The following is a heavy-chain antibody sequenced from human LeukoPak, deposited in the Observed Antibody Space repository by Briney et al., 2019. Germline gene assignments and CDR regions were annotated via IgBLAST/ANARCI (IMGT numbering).Heavy chain of an antibody. V-gene: IGHV1-46*01. Sequence: ASVKVSCKACGYTFTSYYMHWVRQAPGQGLEWMGIINPSGGSTSYAQKFQGRVTMTRDTSTSTVYMELSSLRSEDTAVYYCARGGRSSGYYWRFDYWGQGTLVTVSS. CDR3: ARGGRSSGYYWRFDY. J-gene: IGHJ4*02. CDR1: GYTFTSYY. D-gene: IGHD3-22*01. CDR2: INPSGGST.